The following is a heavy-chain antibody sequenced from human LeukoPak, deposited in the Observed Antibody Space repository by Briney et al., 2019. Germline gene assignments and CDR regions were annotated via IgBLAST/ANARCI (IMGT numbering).Heavy chain of an antibody. J-gene: IGHJ1*01. CDR2: ISYDGSTK. CDR1: GFTFSSHG. Sequence: GRSLRLSCAASGFTFSSHGMQWVRQAPGKGLEWVAVISYDGSTKYYADSVKGRFTISRDNSKSTLYLQMNSLRAEDTAVHYCAKESGSRSYGAYFPHWGQGTLVTVSS. V-gene: IGHV3-30*18. CDR3: AKESGSRSYGAYFPH. D-gene: IGHD6-13*01.